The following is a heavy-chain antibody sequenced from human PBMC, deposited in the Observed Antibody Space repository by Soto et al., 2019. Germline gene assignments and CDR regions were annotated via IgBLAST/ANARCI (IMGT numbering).Heavy chain of an antibody. CDR1: GGSFRGYF. Sequence: SETLSLTCAVSGGSFRGYFWSWIRQSPDKGLEWIGEINDSGSTYYNPSFKSRLTISVDTSKSQISLTLTSVTAADSAVYYCQGGDFWGQGTRVTVS. V-gene: IGHV4-34*01. J-gene: IGHJ4*02. D-gene: IGHD3-16*01. CDR2: INDSGST. CDR3: QGGDF.